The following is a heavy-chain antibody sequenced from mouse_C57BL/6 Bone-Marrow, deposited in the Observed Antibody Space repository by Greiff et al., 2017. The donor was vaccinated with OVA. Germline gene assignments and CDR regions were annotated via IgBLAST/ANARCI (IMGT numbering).Heavy chain of an antibody. D-gene: IGHD2-3*01. CDR1: GYTFTSYW. Sequence: VQLQQPGAELVRPGSSVKLSCKASGYTFTSYWMHWVKQRPIQGLEWIGNIDPSDSETHYNQKFKDKATLTVDKSSSTAYMQLSSLTSEDSAVYYCARWEYDCYSNYFDYWGQGTTLTVSS. CDR2: IDPSDSET. V-gene: IGHV1-52*01. J-gene: IGHJ2*01. CDR3: ARWEYDCYSNYFDY.